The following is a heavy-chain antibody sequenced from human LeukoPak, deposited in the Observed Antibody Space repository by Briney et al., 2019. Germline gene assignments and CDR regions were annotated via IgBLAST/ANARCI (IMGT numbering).Heavy chain of an antibody. CDR3: ARLDISTTWYAFDY. D-gene: IGHD5-12*01. V-gene: IGHV4-34*01. CDR2: IYHNGNT. J-gene: IGHJ4*02. Sequence: SETLSLTCAVYGGSFSAYYWSWIRQPPGKGLEWIGEIYHNGNTNYNPSLKSRVTISVDTSNNHFSLKLSSVTAADTAVYYCARLDISTTWYAFDYWGQGTLVTVPS. CDR1: GGSFSAYY.